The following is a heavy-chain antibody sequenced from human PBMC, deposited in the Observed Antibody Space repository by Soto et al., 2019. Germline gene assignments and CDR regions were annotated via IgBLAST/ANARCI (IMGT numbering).Heavy chain of an antibody. V-gene: IGHV1-69*12. CDR2: IIPIFATA. Sequence: QVQLVQSGAEVKKPGSSVKVSCKASGGTFSSYAINWVRQAPGQGLEWMGGIIPIFATADYAQKFQGRVTITAYASTSTAYMELSSLRSEDTAVYYCAQCVVGVDYYCGMDVWGRGTTVTVSS. CDR3: AQCVVGVDYYCGMDV. D-gene: IGHD2-21*01. CDR1: GGTFSSYA. J-gene: IGHJ6*02.